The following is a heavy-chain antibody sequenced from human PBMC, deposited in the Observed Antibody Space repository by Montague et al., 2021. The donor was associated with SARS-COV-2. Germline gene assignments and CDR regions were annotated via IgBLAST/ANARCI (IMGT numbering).Heavy chain of an antibody. V-gene: IGHV4-39*01. Sequence: SETLSLTCTVSGDSISSANYQWAWFRQPPGKGLQWVGSISHSGSAYYNPSLKSRLTISVDMSKRLFSLDVKSVAVADTAFYYCARQVGDFWTGFYVDSWGRGTLVTVSS. CDR2: ISHSGSA. CDR3: ARQVGDFWTGFYVDS. D-gene: IGHD3/OR15-3a*01. J-gene: IGHJ4*02. CDR1: GDSISSANYQ.